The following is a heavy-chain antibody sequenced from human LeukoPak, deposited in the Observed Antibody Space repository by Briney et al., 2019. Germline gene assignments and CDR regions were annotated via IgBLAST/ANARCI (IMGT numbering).Heavy chain of an antibody. V-gene: IGHV3-30*19. Sequence: GGSLRLSCAASGFTFSNFGMHLVRQAPGKGLEWVAVISYDGSNKYYADSVKGRFTISRDNSKNTLYLQMNSLRAEDTTVYYCAKGGYDSEPFDYWGQGTLVTVSS. D-gene: IGHD5-12*01. J-gene: IGHJ4*02. CDR1: GFTFSNFG. CDR2: ISYDGSNK. CDR3: AKGGYDSEPFDY.